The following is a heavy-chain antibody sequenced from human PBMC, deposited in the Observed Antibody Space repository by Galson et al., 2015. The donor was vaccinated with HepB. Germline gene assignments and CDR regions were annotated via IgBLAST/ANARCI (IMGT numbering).Heavy chain of an antibody. CDR2: ISGSGGST. D-gene: IGHD2-21*01. J-gene: IGHJ4*02. Sequence: SLRLSCAASGFTFSSYAMSWVRQAPGKGLEWVSAISGSGGSTYYADTVQGRSTISRDNSRNTLYLQMNRLRADDTAIYYCAKTSYCDGGPCFSGYFDSWGQGTLVAVSS. CDR1: GFTFSSYA. CDR3: AKTSYCDGGPCFSGYFDS. V-gene: IGHV3-23*01.